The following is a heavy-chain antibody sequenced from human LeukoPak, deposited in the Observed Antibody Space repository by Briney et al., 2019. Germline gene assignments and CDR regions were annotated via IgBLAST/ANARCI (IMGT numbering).Heavy chain of an antibody. CDR2: ISYDGSNK. J-gene: IGHJ5*02. V-gene: IGHV3-30*18. D-gene: IGHD6-13*01. CDR3: AKDGRGYRFNSWFDP. Sequence: PGGSLRLSCAASGFTFSSYGMHWVRQAPGKGLEWVAVISYDGSNKYYADSVKGRFTISRDNSKNTLYLQMNSLRAEDTAVYYCAKDGRGYRFNSWFDPWGQGTLVTVSS. CDR1: GFTFSSYG.